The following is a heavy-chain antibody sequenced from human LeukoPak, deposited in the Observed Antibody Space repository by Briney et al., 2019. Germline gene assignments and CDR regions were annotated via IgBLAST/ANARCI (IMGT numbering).Heavy chain of an antibody. D-gene: IGHD3-10*01. J-gene: IGHJ4*02. CDR1: GFPFSSYG. Sequence: PGGSLRLSCAASGFPFSSYGMHWVRQAPGKGLEWVSFIRFDGTHEYYADSVKGRFTISRDNSKNTLYLQMNSLRAEDTAVYYCARVYLGSRLLWFGETYFDYWGQGTLVTVSS. CDR3: ARVYLGSRLLWFGETYFDY. CDR2: IRFDGTHE. V-gene: IGHV3-30*02.